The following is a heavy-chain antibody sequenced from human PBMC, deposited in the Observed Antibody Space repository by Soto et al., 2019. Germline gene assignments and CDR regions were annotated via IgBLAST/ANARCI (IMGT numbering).Heavy chain of an antibody. D-gene: IGHD3-22*01. J-gene: IGHJ3*02. CDR3: ARDRSRRYYDSSGYLAGAFDI. CDR2: IIPIFGTA. Sequence: ASVKVSCKASGGTFSSYAISWVRQAPGQGLEWMGGIIPIFGTANYAQKFQGRVTITADKSTSTAYMELSSLRSEDTAVYYCARDRSRRYYDSSGYLAGAFDIWGQGTMVTVSS. V-gene: IGHV1-69*06. CDR1: GGTFSSYA.